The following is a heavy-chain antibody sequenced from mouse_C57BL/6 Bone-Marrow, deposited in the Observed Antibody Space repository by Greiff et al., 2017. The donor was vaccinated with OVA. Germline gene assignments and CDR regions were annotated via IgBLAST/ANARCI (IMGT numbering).Heavy chain of an antibody. V-gene: IGHV1-69*01. CDR1: GYTFTSYW. Sequence: VQLQESGAELVMPGASVKLSCKASGYTFTSYWMHWVKQRPGQGLEWIGEIDPSDSYTNYNQKFKGKSTLTVDKSSSTAYMQLSSLTSEDSAVYYCARERLRRRFAYWGQGTLVTVSA. CDR3: ARERLRRRFAY. J-gene: IGHJ3*01. CDR2: IDPSDSYT. D-gene: IGHD2-4*01.